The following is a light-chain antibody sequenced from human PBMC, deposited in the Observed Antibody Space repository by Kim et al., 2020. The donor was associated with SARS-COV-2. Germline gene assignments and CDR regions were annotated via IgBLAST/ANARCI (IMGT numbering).Light chain of an antibody. CDR1: SSDVGGYNY. CDR2: DVS. CDR3: SSYTSSSTLNYV. Sequence: SITISCKGTSSDVGGYNYVSWYQQHPGKAPKLMIYDVSNRPSGVSNRFSGSKSGNTASLTISGLQAEDEADYYCSSYTSSSTLNYVFGTGTKVTVL. J-gene: IGLJ1*01. V-gene: IGLV2-14*03.